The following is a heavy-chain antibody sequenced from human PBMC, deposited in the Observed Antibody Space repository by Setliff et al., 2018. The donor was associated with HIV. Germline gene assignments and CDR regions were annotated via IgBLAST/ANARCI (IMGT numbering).Heavy chain of an antibody. Sequence: SETLSLTCAVYGGSFSGHYWSWIRQPPGKGLEWIGEINHSGSTNYNPSLKSRVTISVDTSKNQFSLKLSSVTAADTAVYYCARGPRGQYYYDSSGYKGQGVYFDYWGQGTLVTVSS. D-gene: IGHD3-22*01. J-gene: IGHJ4*02. CDR3: ARGPRGQYYYDSSGYKGQGVYFDY. CDR2: INHSGST. CDR1: GGSFSGHY. V-gene: IGHV4-34*01.